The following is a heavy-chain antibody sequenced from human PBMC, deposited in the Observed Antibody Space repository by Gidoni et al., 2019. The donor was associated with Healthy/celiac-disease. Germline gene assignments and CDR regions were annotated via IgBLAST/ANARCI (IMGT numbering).Heavy chain of an antibody. J-gene: IGHJ4*02. V-gene: IGHV3-53*02. CDR1: GFTVSSNY. CDR3: AREDYGGNGPLDY. CDR2: IYSGGST. Sequence: EVQLVETGGGLIQPGGSLRLSCADSGFTVSSNYMSWVRQAPGKGLEWVSVIYSGGSTYYADSVKGRFTISRDNSKNTLYLQMNSLRAEDTAVYYCAREDYGGNGPLDYWGQGTLVTVSS. D-gene: IGHD4-17*01.